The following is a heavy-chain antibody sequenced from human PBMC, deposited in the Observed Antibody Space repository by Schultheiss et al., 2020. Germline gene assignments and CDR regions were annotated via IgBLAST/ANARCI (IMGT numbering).Heavy chain of an antibody. CDR1: GFTFSSYG. V-gene: IGHV3-33*01. CDR2: IWYDGSSK. J-gene: IGHJ5*02. Sequence: SLQISCAASGFTFSSYGMHWVRQAPGKGLEWVAVIWYDGSSKYYADSVKGRFTISRDNSKNTLYLQMNSLRAEDTAVYYCARSPGNWFDPWGQGTLVTVSS. CDR3: ARSPGNWFDP. D-gene: IGHD3-10*01.